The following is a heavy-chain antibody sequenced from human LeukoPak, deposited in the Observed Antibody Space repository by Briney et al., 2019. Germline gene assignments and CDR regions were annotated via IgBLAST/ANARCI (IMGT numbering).Heavy chain of an antibody. CDR2: ISGSGRYI. J-gene: IGHJ4*02. CDR1: GVTFSDYYS. V-gene: IGHV3-21*01. CDR3: ATGLEDSNIDY. Sequence: GGSLRLSCSASGVTFSDYYSMNWVRQAPGQGLEWVSVISGSGRYIYYGDSVRGRFTISRDNAKNSVLLEINSLRVEDTAVYYCATGLEDSNIDYWGQGTLVTVSS.